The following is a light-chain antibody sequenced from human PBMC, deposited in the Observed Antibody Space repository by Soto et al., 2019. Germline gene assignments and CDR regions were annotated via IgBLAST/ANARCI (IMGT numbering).Light chain of an antibody. CDR3: VSFTTSRSYV. J-gene: IGLJ1*01. Sequence: QSVLTQPASVSGSPGQSITISCTGTSSDVGAYIFVSWYQQHPGKAPKLMIYDIINRPSGVSNRFSGSKSGNTASLTISGLQAEDEADYYCVSFTTSRSYVFGTGTKLTVI. CDR2: DII. V-gene: IGLV2-14*03. CDR1: SSDVGAYIF.